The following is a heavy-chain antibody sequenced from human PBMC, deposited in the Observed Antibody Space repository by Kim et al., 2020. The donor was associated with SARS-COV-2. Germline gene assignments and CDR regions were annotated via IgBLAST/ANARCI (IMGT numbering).Heavy chain of an antibody. CDR1: GFSFRDYW. Sequence: GGSLRLSCAASGFSFRDYWFHWVRQVPGKRPVWVSRIKYNEGDTIHADSVRGRFTISRDNAKNTVYLQMTRLRVDGTAVYYCARERWGANAFDTWGQGTMVTVS. J-gene: IGHJ3*02. D-gene: IGHD7-27*01. CDR3: ARERWGANAFDT. CDR2: IKYNEGDT. V-gene: IGHV3-74*01.